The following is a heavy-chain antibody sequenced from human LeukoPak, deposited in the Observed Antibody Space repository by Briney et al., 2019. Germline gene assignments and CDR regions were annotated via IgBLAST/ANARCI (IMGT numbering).Heavy chain of an antibody. D-gene: IGHD3-10*01. CDR1: GGSISSGSYY. J-gene: IGHJ5*02. CDR3: ARGLFGDNWFDP. V-gene: IGHV4-61*02. Sequence: SETLSLTCTVSGGSISSGSYYWSWIRQPAGKGLEWIGRIYTSGGTNYNPSLTSRLTISVDTSKNQFSLKLSSVTAADTAVYYCARGLFGDNWFDPWGQGTLVTVSS. CDR2: IYTSGGT.